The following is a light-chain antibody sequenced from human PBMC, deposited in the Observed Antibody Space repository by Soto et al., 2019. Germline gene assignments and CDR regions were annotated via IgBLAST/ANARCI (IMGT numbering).Light chain of an antibody. CDR3: QSFDSSLRDYV. V-gene: IGLV1-40*01. CDR1: SSNIGAGYD. J-gene: IGLJ1*01. Sequence: QSVLTQPPSVSGAPGQRVTISCTGSSSNIGAGYDVHWYQQLPGTAPKLLIYRNDNRPSGVPDRFSGSKSGTSASLAITGLQAEEEADYYCQSFDSSLRDYVFGTGTKVTVL. CDR2: RND.